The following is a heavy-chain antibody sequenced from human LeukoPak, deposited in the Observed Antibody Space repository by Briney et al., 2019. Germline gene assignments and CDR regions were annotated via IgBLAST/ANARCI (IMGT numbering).Heavy chain of an antibody. CDR2: TNRDDSDT. J-gene: IGHJ4*02. CDR1: GFTFSGYW. Sequence: QTGGSLRLSCAASGFTFSGYWMHWVRQAPGKGLVWVSRTNRDDSDTRYADSVKGRFTISRDKAKSTLYLQMNSLRVEDTAVYYCARSANYFDTSGQDYWGQGTLVTVSS. CDR3: ARSANYFDTSGQDY. D-gene: IGHD3-22*01. V-gene: IGHV3-74*01.